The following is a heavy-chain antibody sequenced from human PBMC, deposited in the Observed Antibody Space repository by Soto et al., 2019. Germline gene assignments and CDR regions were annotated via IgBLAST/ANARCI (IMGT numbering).Heavy chain of an antibody. J-gene: IGHJ5*02. CDR3: ARGQMETPNWFDP. CDR1: GYTFTGYY. CDR2: INPNSGGT. Sequence: ASVKVSCKASGYTFTGYYMHWVRQAPGQGLEWMGWINPNSGGTNYAQKFQGWVTMTRDTSISTAYMELSRLRSDDTAVYYCARGQMETPNWFDPWGQGTLVTAPQ. D-gene: IGHD1-1*01. V-gene: IGHV1-2*04.